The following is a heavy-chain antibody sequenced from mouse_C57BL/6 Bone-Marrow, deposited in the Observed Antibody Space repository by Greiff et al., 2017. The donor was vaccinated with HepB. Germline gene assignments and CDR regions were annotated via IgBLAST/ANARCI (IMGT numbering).Heavy chain of an antibody. Sequence: EVKLMESGPGLVKPSQSLSLTCSVTGYSITSGYYWNWIRQFPGNKLEWMGYISYDGSNNYNPSLKNRISITRDTSKNQFFLKLNSVTTEDTATYYCARAQITTVVPIQLWFDVWGTGTTVTVSS. CDR1: GYSITSGYY. J-gene: IGHJ1*03. D-gene: IGHD1-1*01. CDR2: ISYDGSN. V-gene: IGHV3-6*01. CDR3: ARAQITTVVPIQLWFDV.